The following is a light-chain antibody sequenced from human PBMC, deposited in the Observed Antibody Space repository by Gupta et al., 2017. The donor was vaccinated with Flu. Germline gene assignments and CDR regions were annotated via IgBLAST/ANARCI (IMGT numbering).Light chain of an antibody. CDR3: CAYCSSSSWV. V-gene: IGLV6-57*03. CDR1: GGRIASNY. CDR2: DDH. J-gene: IGLJ3*02. Sequence: FVLTQPHSVPESAGKTVIISCTRSGGRIASNYVQWYQQRQGSAPIMVIYDDHQRASGVPDRFSGSIYASSTSASIIRAGLEPEDDEYYSCAYCSSSSWVFGGGTKLTVL.